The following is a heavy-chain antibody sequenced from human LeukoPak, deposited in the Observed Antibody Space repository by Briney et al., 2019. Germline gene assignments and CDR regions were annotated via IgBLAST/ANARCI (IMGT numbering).Heavy chain of an antibody. V-gene: IGHV4-61*01. CDR2: IYYSGST. CDR3: ARDGRIAAAGRSDAFDI. Sequence: SETLSLTCTVSGGSISSSSYYWSWIRQPPGKGLEWIGYIYYSGSTNYNPSLKSRVTISVDTSKNQFSLKLSSVTAADTAVYYCARDGRIAAAGRSDAFDIWGQGTMVTVSS. J-gene: IGHJ3*02. D-gene: IGHD6-13*01. CDR1: GGSISSSSYY.